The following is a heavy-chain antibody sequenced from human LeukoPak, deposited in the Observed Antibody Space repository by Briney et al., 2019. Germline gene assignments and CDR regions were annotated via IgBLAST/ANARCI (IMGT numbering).Heavy chain of an antibody. V-gene: IGHV3-43*02. CDR3: AKDSRYSSTWYYYYGLDV. D-gene: IGHD6-13*01. Sequence: GGSLRLSCGASGFSFDDYAMHWVRQAPGKGLGWVSLISGDGGTTYYTDSVKGRFTISRDNSKDSLYLQMNSLRTEDTALYYCAKDSRYSSTWYYYYGLDVWGQGTTVTVSS. CDR2: ISGDGGTT. CDR1: GFSFDDYA. J-gene: IGHJ6*02.